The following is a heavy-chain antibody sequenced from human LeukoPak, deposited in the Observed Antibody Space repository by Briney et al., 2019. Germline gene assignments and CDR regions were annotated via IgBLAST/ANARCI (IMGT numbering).Heavy chain of an antibody. V-gene: IGHV4-39*07. CDR3: ARETVADHAFDV. Sequence: PSETLSLTCTVSGGSISSSRYYWGWIRQPPGRGLEWIGTIYYTGSTYYNPSLETRVSTSVDTSKNQFSLNLTSMTAADTAVYYCARETVADHAFDVWGQGTKVTVSS. D-gene: IGHD4-23*01. CDR2: IYYTGST. J-gene: IGHJ3*01. CDR1: GGSISSSRYY.